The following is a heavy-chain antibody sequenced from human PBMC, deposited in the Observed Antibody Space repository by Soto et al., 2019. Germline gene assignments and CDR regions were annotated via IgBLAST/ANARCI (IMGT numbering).Heavy chain of an antibody. CDR2: ISYDGRNK. D-gene: IGHD3-3*01. J-gene: IGHJ5*02. CDR3: ARELEWTFSLNPKPRSIDP. CDR1: GFTFSSYA. Sequence: QVQLVESGGGVVQPGRSLRLSCAASGFTFSSYAMHWVRQAPGKGLECVAVISYDGRNKYYADSVKGRFTISRDNSKNTLYLQMNSLRAEDTAVYYCARELEWTFSLNPKPRSIDPWGQGTLVTVSS. V-gene: IGHV3-30-3*01.